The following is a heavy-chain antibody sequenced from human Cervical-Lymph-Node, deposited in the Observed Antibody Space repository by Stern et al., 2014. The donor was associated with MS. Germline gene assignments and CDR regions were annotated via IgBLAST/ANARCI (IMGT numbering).Heavy chain of an antibody. CDR2: VDPQHGET. CDR1: GDTLSEIS. V-gene: IGHV1-24*01. CDR3: ATHRGRVTYYYGMDV. Sequence: VQLVQSGAEVKKPGASVKVSCKVSGDTLSEISMHWVRQAPGQGLEWMGGVDPQHGETLYAQKFQGRVTMAEDRSTDTAYMELSSLRSEDTAMYYCATHRGRVTYYYGMDVWGQGTTVTVSS. J-gene: IGHJ6*02. D-gene: IGHD2-21*02.